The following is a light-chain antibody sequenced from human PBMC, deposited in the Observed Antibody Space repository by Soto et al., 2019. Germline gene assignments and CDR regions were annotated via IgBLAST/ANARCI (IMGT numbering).Light chain of an antibody. Sequence: EIGLKKSPGTLSLYPGERATLSCRASQTVSSGYVAWYQQKPGQTPKLLVYEASSRAAGTPDRFSGSGSGRDYTLTISRLEPEDFAVYYCQQHGSSPQTFGQGTKVDIK. J-gene: IGKJ1*01. CDR3: QQHGSSPQT. CDR1: QTVSSGY. CDR2: EAS. V-gene: IGKV3-20*01.